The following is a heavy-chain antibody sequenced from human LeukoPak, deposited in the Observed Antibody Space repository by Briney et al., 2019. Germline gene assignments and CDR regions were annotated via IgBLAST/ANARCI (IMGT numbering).Heavy chain of an antibody. CDR2: INPNSGGT. CDR3: ARVPTYYDFWSGYYSFDY. J-gene: IGHJ4*02. Sequence: ASVKVSCKASGYTFTGYYMHWVRQAPGQGLEWMGWINPNSGGTNYAQKFQGRVTMTRDTSISTAYMELSRLRSDDTAVYYCARVPTYYDFWSGYYSFDYWGQGTLVTVSS. D-gene: IGHD3-3*01. V-gene: IGHV1-2*02. CDR1: GYTFTGYY.